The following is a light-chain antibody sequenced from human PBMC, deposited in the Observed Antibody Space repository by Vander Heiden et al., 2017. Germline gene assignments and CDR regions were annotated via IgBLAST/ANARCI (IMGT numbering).Light chain of an antibody. J-gene: IGKJ2*01. CDR2: GAS. Sequence: EIVLTQSPGTLSLSPGNRATLSCRASQSVDGSYLAWYQQKPGQAPRLLIYGASNRATDIPDRFSGSGSGTDFTLTISRLEPEDFAVYYCQHYGSSPYTFGQGTKLDIK. CDR3: QHYGSSPYT. V-gene: IGKV3-20*01. CDR1: QSVDGSY.